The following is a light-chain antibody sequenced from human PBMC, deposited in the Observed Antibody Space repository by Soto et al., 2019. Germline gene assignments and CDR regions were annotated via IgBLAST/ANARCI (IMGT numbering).Light chain of an antibody. J-gene: IGKJ1*01. CDR1: QSSSSY. CDR2: AAS. CDR3: QQSYSTPRT. V-gene: IGKV1-39*01. Sequence: DIKLTQSPSSLFASVGDRVTITCLASQSSSSYLSWQQQQPGKAPKLLIDAASGSQSGVPSRCSGSGSGADFTLTSSSLQPEALATYCCQQSYSTPRTFGQGTKVDNK.